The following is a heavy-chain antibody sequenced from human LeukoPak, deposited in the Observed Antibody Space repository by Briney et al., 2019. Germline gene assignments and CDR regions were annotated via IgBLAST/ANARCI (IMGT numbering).Heavy chain of an antibody. V-gene: IGHV3-23*01. CDR2: ISGSGGST. CDR3: AKDRRYYYDSSGYYGEFDY. J-gene: IGHJ4*02. D-gene: IGHD3-22*01. Sequence: GGSLRLSCAASGFTFSTCAMSWVRQAPGKGLEWVSAISGSGGSTYYADSVKGRFTISRDNSKNTLYLQMNSLRAEDTAVYYCAKDRRYYYDSSGYYGEFDYWGQGTLVTVSS. CDR1: GFTFSTCA.